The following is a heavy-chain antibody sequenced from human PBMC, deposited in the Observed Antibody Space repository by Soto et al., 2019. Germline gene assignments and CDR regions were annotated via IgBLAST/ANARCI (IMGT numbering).Heavy chain of an antibody. D-gene: IGHD3-9*01. J-gene: IGHJ4*02. CDR1: GFIFDEYA. CDR3: AKGGYYGILTGPIAS. Sequence: VQLVESGGGLVQPGRSLRLSCAASGFIFDEYAMHWVRQAPGKGLEWVSGISWNNGNLAYADSVKGRFTISRDNAKNSLYLRVSSLRVEDSALYYCAKGGYYGILTGPIASWGQGTLVTVSS. V-gene: IGHV3-9*01. CDR2: ISWNNGNL.